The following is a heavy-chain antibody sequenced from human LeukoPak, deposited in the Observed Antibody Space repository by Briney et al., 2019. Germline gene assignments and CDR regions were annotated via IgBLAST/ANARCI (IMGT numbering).Heavy chain of an antibody. J-gene: IGHJ6*02. D-gene: IGHD3-16*02. V-gene: IGHV4-59*01. CDR1: GGSISSYY. CDR2: IYYSGST. Sequence: SETLSLTCTVSGGSISSYYWSWIRQPPGKGLEWMGYIYYSGSTNYNPSLKSRVFISVDASTNQFSLKLSSVTAADTAVYYCARSRHRSFYYGMDFWGQGTTVTVSS. CDR3: ARSRHRSFYYGMDF.